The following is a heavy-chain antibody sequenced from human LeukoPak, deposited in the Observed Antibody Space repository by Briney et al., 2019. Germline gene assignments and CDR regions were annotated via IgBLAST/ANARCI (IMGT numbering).Heavy chain of an antibody. CDR3: ARDRGYGNDGRGAFDI. J-gene: IGHJ3*02. D-gene: IGHD5-18*01. Sequence: ASVNISCKTSGYTFRSYGISWVRQAPGQGLEWMGWINPYNGNTHYAQKVQGRVTMTPDTSTSTAYMELRSLRSDDTAVYYCARDRGYGNDGRGAFDIWGQGTMVTVSS. CDR2: INPYNGNT. V-gene: IGHV1-18*01. CDR1: GYTFRSYG.